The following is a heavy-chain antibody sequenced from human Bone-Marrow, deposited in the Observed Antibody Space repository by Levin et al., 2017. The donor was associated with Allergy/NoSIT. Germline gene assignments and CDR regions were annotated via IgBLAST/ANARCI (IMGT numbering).Heavy chain of an antibody. CDR2: ISWDADSE. V-gene: IGHV3-9*01. D-gene: IGHD6-13*01. CDR3: AKDSSWRKSHKPYALDV. Sequence: LSLTCTVSGGSISSYFWAWIRQPPGKGLEWVSGISWDADSEGYVDSVRGRFIISRDNARKVLFLQMNSLRPEDTALYYCAKDSSWRKSHKPYALDVWGQGTTVTVSS. CDR1: GGSISSYF. J-gene: IGHJ6*02.